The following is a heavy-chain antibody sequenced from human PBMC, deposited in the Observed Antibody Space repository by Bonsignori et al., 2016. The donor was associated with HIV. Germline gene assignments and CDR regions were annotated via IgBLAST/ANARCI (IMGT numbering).Heavy chain of an antibody. CDR2: ISYDGSNK. J-gene: IGHJ2*01. D-gene: IGHD2-21*01. Sequence: VRQAPGKGLEWVAIISYDGSNKYYADSVKGRFTISRDTSKNTLYLQMNSLRAEDTAVYYCARAPYCGGDCYSSYWYFDLWGRGTLVTVSS. V-gene: IGHV3-30-3*01. CDR3: ARAPYCGGDCYSSYWYFDL.